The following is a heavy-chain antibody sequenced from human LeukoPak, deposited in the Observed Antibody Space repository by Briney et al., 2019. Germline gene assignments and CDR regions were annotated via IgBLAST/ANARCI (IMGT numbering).Heavy chain of an antibody. CDR1: GFTFSSYG. D-gene: IGHD3-10*01. CDR2: IWYDGSNK. Sequence: PGGSLRLSCAASGFTFSSYGMHWVRQAPGKGLEWVAVIWYDGSNKYYADSVKGRFTISRDNSKNTLYLQMNSLRAEDTAVYYCARSSRGSGSYDYFDYWGQGTLATVSS. J-gene: IGHJ4*02. V-gene: IGHV3-33*01. CDR3: ARSSRGSGSYDYFDY.